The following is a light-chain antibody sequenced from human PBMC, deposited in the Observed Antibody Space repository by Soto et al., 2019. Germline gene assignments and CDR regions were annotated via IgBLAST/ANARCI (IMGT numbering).Light chain of an antibody. CDR2: GAS. CDR1: QTVTNTY. Sequence: EIVLTQSPGTLSLSPGERATLSCRASQTVTNTYLAWYQQKSGQAPNFLIYGASNRATGIPDRFSGSGSGTDFTLTISRLEPEDFAVYYCQQCGTLPPTFGGGTKVEI. V-gene: IGKV3-20*01. J-gene: IGKJ4*01. CDR3: QQCGTLPPT.